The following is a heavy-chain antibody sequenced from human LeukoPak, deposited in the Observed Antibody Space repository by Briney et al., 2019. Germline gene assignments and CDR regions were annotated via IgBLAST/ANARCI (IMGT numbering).Heavy chain of an antibody. CDR2: IYYNGNT. V-gene: IGHV4-59*01. Sequence: SETLSLTCAVSGGSITNYYWSWIRQSPGKGLEWIGFIYYNGNTNYNPSLKSRVTMSVDTSKNQFSLKLTSMTAADTAVYYCARGALLWFGAKMEYYFDYWGQGTLLSVSS. J-gene: IGHJ4*02. CDR3: ARGALLWFGAKMEYYFDY. D-gene: IGHD3-10*01. CDR1: GGSITNYY.